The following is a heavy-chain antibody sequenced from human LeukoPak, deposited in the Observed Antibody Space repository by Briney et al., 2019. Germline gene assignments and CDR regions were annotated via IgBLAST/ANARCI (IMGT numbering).Heavy chain of an antibody. CDR2: ISYDGSNK. D-gene: IGHD2-15*01. J-gene: IGHJ4*02. CDR1: GFSFSSYG. CDR3: TRDTGCSGGTCYSFYDS. V-gene: IGHV3-30*03. Sequence: GGSLRLSCAASGFSFSSYGLHSVREAPGGRLGWVAVISYDGSNKYYADSVKGRFTISRDNSKNTLYLQMNTLRAEDTAVYYCTRDTGCSGGTCYSFYDSWGQGTLVTVSS.